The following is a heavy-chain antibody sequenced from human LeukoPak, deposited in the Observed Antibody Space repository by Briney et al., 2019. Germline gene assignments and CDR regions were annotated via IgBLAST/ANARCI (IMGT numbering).Heavy chain of an antibody. J-gene: IGHJ4*02. CDR1: GFTFSSYG. Sequence: PGGSLRLSCAASGFTFSSYGMHWVRQAPGKGLEWVAVIWYDGSNKYYADSVKGRFTISRDNSKNTLYLQMNSLGAEDTAVYYCARDQGIADYYFDYRGQGTLVTVSS. D-gene: IGHD6-13*01. V-gene: IGHV3-33*01. CDR2: IWYDGSNK. CDR3: ARDQGIADYYFDY.